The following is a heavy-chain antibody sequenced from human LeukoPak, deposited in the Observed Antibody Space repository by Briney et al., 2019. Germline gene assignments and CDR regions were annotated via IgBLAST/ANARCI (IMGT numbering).Heavy chain of an antibody. J-gene: IGHJ3*02. CDR3: ANVYDILTGATDAFDI. D-gene: IGHD3-9*01. CDR1: GYTFTGYY. Sequence: ASVKVSCKASGYTFTGYYMHWVRHAPGQGLEWMGWINPNSGGTNYAQKFQGRVTMTRDTSISTAYMELSRLRSDDTAVYYCANVYDILTGATDAFDIWGQGTMVTVSS. V-gene: IGHV1-2*02. CDR2: INPNSGGT.